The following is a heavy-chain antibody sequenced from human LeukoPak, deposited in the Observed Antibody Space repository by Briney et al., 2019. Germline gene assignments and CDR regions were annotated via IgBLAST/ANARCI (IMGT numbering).Heavy chain of an antibody. CDR3: ARDLTYYDILTGYYPY. CDR2: IKQDGSEK. Sequence: TGGSLRPSCAASGFTFSSYSMNWVRQAPGKGLEWVANIKQDGSEKYYVDSVKGRFAISRDNAKNSLYLQMNSLRAEDTAVYYCARDLTYYDILTGYYPYWGQGTLVTVSS. D-gene: IGHD3-9*01. J-gene: IGHJ4*02. V-gene: IGHV3-7*01. CDR1: GFTFSSYS.